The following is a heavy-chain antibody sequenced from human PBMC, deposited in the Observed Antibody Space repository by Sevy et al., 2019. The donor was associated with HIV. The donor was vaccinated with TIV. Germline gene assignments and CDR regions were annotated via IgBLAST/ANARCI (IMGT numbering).Heavy chain of an antibody. D-gene: IGHD3-22*01. CDR3: ARVSMIVVVITDDWGYYFDY. V-gene: IGHV4-39*02. Sequence: SETLSLTCTVSGGSISSSGYYWGWIRQPPGKGLEWIGSIYYGGSTYYNPSLKSRITISVDTSKNHFSLKLSSVTAADTAVYDCARVSMIVVVITDDWGYYFDYWGQGTLVTVSS. CDR2: IYYGGST. CDR1: GGSISSSGYY. J-gene: IGHJ4*02.